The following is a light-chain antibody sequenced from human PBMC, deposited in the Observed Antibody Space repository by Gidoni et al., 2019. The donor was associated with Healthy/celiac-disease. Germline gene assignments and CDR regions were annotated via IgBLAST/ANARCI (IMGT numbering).Light chain of an antibody. V-gene: IGKV1-39*01. CDR3: QQSYSTIFT. CDR2: AAS. CDR1: QSISSY. J-gene: IGKJ3*01. Sequence: DIQMTQSPSSLSASVGDRVNITCRASQSISSYLKWYQQKTGKAPKLLIYAASSLQSRVPSRFSGSGSGTDFTLTISSLQPEDFATYYCQQSYSTIFTFGPGTKVDIK.